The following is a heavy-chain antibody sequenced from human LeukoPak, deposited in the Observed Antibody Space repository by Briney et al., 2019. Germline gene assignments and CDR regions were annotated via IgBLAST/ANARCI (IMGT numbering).Heavy chain of an antibody. CDR2: ISSSGSTI. D-gene: IGHD3-22*01. J-gene: IGHJ4*02. CDR3: ARDRGHYYDSSGYQDY. CDR1: GFTFSDYY. Sequence: GGSLRPSCAASGFTFSDYYMSWIRQAPGKGLEWVSYISSSGSTIYYADSVKGRFTISRDNAKNSLYLQMNSLRAEDTAVYYCARDRGHYYDSSGYQDYWGQGTLVTVSS. V-gene: IGHV3-11*01.